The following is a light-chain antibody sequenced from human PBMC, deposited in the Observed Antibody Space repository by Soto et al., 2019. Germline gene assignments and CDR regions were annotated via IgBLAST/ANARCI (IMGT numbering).Light chain of an antibody. J-gene: IGKJ2*01. CDR2: RAS. Sequence: EIVLTQSPGTLSLSPGERATLSCRASQSVSSIYLAWYQQKPGQAPRLLMYRASSRATGIPDEFSGSGSGTHCTLNIGRLEPEDFAVYYCQQYGGSPPYTFGQGTKLEIK. CDR3: QQYGGSPPYT. CDR1: QSVSSIY. V-gene: IGKV3-20*01.